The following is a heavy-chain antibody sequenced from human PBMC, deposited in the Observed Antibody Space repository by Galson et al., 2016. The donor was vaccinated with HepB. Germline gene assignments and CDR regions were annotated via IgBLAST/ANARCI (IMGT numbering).Heavy chain of an antibody. J-gene: IGHJ4*02. CDR2: ISYDVTNK. CDR3: ATHLRDGYRPYFDY. V-gene: IGHV3-30-3*01. D-gene: IGHD5-24*01. Sequence: SLRLSCAASGFTFSRYDMHWVRQAPGKGLEWVAVISYDVTNKSYTESVKGRFTISRDNSKNTLYLQMNSLSPEDTAVYYCATHLRDGYRPYFDYWGQGPLVTVSS. CDR1: GFTFSRYD.